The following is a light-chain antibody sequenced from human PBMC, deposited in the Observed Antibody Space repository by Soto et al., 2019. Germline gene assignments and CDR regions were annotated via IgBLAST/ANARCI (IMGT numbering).Light chain of an antibody. J-gene: IGKJ3*01. CDR1: QAIRNS. Sequence: DIPMTQSPSSLSASVGDRVTITCRASQAIRNSLAWYQQKPGKVPRLLIYAASTLQPGVPSRFSGSGSGTDFTLTISSLQPEDVATYYCQKYYSAPFTFGPGTKLRIK. CDR2: AAS. CDR3: QKYYSAPFT. V-gene: IGKV1-27*01.